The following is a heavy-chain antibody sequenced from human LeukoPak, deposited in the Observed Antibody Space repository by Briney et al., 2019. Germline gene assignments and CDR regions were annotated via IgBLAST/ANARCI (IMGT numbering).Heavy chain of an antibody. CDR3: EGTYYYDSGDNY. CDR1: GFTFRIYA. CDR2: ISGSGTST. J-gene: IGHJ4*02. V-gene: IGHV3-23*01. Sequence: GGSLRLSCAASGFTFRIYAMSWVRQAPGKGLEWVLAISGSGTSTYYADSVKGRFTISRDNSKNTLYLQMNSLRAEDTAVYYCEGTYYYDSGDNYWGQGTLVTVSS. D-gene: IGHD3-22*01.